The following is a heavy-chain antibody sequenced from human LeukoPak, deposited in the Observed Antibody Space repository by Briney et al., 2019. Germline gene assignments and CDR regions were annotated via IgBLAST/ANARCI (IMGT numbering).Heavy chain of an antibody. CDR2: IYYSGST. CDR3: ARHQELGFYDAFDI. D-gene: IGHD7-27*01. CDR1: GASISSYY. Sequence: SETLSLTCTVSGASISSYYWSWIRQPPGKGLEWIGYIYYSGSTNYNPSLKSRATISIDTSKNQFSLKLVSVTAADTAMYYCARHQELGFYDAFDIWGQGTMLTVSS. J-gene: IGHJ3*02. V-gene: IGHV4-59*08.